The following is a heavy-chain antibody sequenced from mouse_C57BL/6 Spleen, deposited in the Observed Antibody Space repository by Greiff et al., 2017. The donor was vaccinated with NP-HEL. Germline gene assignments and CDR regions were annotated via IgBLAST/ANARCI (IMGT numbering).Heavy chain of an antibody. CDR1: GFTFSDYG. V-gene: IGHV5-17*01. J-gene: IGHJ1*03. CDR3: APKDWYFDV. Sequence: EVKVVESGGGLVKPGGSLKLSCAASGFTFSDYGMHWVRQAPEKGLEWVAYISSGSSTIYYADTVKGRFTISRDNAKNTLFLQMTSLRSEDTAMYYCAPKDWYFDVWGTGTTVTVSS. CDR2: ISSGSSTI.